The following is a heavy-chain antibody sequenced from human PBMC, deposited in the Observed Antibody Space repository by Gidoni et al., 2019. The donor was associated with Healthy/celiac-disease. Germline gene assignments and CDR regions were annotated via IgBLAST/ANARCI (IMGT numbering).Heavy chain of an antibody. V-gene: IGHV4-39*01. Sequence: QLQLQESGPGLVKPSETLSLTCTVSGGSNRSSSYYWGWIRQPPGKGLGWIGSIYYSGSTYYNPSLKSRVTISVDTSKNQFSLKLSSVTAADTAVYYCAIIPIVGADSYYFDYWGQGTLVTVSS. D-gene: IGHD1-26*01. J-gene: IGHJ4*02. CDR1: GGSNRSSSYY. CDR2: IYYSGST. CDR3: AIIPIVGADSYYFDY.